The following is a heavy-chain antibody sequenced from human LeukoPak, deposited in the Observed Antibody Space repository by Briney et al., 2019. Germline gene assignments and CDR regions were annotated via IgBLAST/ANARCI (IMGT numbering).Heavy chain of an antibody. CDR3: ASVDYNWNYFHF. CDR1: GGSISSSNYF. D-gene: IGHD1-20*01. V-gene: IGHV4-39*01. Sequence: SETLSLTCSVSGGSISSSNYFWGWIRQPPGQGLEWIGSIFYSGSTYYNPSLKGRVTISVDTSKNQFSLELSSVTATDTAVYYCASVDYNWNYFHFWGQGTLVTVSS. J-gene: IGHJ4*02. CDR2: IFYSGST.